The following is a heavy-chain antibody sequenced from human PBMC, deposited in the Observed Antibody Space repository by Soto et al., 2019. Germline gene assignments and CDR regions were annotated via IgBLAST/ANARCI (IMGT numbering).Heavy chain of an antibody. V-gene: IGHV3-7*01. CDR2: IKQDGSEK. J-gene: IGHJ4*02. Sequence: EVQLVESGGGLVQPGGSLRLSCAASGFTFSNYWMTWVRQAPGKGLEWVTNIKQDGSEKHYVDSVKGRFTISRDNAKNSVFLQMTSLRAEDTAVYYCAREENPFDAWGQGTLNTVSS. CDR1: GFTFSNYW. CDR3: AREENPFDA.